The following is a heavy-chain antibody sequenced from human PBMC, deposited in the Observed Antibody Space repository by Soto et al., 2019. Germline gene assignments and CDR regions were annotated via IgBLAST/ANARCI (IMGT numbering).Heavy chain of an antibody. V-gene: IGHV4-59*12. Sequence: PSETLSLTCTVSGGSISSYYWSWIRQPPGKGLEWIGYIYYSGSTNYNPSLKSRVTISVDTSKNQFSLKLSSVTAADTAVYYCARTDIVVVVAATLSNYYYYMDVWGKGTTVTVSS. CDR3: ARTDIVVVVAATLSNYYYYMDV. D-gene: IGHD2-15*01. CDR2: IYYSGST. CDR1: GGSISSYY. J-gene: IGHJ6*03.